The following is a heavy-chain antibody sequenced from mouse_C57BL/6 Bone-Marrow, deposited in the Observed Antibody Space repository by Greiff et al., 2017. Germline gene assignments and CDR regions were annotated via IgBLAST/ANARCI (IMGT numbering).Heavy chain of an antibody. Sequence: QVQLQQPGAELVKPGASVKMSCKASGYTFTSYWITWVKQRPGPGLEWIGNINPSNGGTNYNEKFKSKATLTVDKSSSTAYMQLSSLTSEDSAVYYCARGYYDYDREIAYWGQGTLVTVSA. D-gene: IGHD2-4*01. CDR2: INPSNGGT. CDR3: ARGYYDYDREIAY. CDR1: GYTFTSYW. V-gene: IGHV1-53*01. J-gene: IGHJ3*01.